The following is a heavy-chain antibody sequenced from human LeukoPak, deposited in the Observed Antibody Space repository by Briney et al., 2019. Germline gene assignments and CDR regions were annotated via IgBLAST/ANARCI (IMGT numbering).Heavy chain of an antibody. Sequence: GRSLRLSCAASGFTFDDYAMHWVRQAPGKGLEWVSGISWNSGSIGYADSVKGRFTISRDNAKNSLYLQMNSLRAEDTALYYCAKDRFGSWYGGGFDYWGQGTLVTVSS. CDR1: GFTFDDYA. CDR2: ISWNSGSI. D-gene: IGHD6-13*01. V-gene: IGHV3-9*01. CDR3: AKDRFGSWYGGGFDY. J-gene: IGHJ4*02.